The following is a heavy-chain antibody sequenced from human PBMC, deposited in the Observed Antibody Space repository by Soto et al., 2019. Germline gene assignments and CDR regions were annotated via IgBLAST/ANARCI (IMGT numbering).Heavy chain of an antibody. CDR1: GGYISGGYYS. Sequence: QLQLQESGSGLVKPSQTLSLTCAVSGGYISGGYYSWSWIRQPPGKGLEWIVFIYNSGSTYYNSSRKRKSTISVDRSKNLFFLNLTYVNAADMAVYYCATSRKYFQFWGQGKKVTHSS. V-gene: IGHV4-30-2*01. CDR2: IYNSGST. J-gene: IGHJ3*01. D-gene: IGHD3-9*01. CDR3: ATSRKYFQF.